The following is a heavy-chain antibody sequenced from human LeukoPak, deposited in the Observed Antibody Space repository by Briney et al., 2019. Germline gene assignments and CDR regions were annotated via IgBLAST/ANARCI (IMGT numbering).Heavy chain of an antibody. Sequence: ASVKVSCKASGYTFTGYYMHWVRQAPGQGLEWMGWINPNSGGTNYAQKFQGRVTMTRDTSISTAYMELSRLRSEDTAVYYCARLAGAAGYYYYMDVWGKGTTVTISS. CDR3: ARLAGAAGYYYYMDV. CDR1: GYTFTGYY. J-gene: IGHJ6*03. CDR2: INPNSGGT. V-gene: IGHV1-2*02. D-gene: IGHD3-10*01.